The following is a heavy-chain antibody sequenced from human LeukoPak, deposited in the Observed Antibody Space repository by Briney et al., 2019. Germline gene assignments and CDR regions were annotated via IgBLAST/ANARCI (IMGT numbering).Heavy chain of an antibody. V-gene: IGHV1-24*01. J-gene: IGHJ4*02. Sequence: ASVKVSCKVSGYTLTELSMHWVRQAPGKGLEWMGGFDPEDGETIYAQKFQGRVTMITDTSTSTAYMELRSLRSDDTAVYYCARHGYCGSTSCYLDYWGQGTLVTVSS. CDR1: GYTLTELS. CDR2: FDPEDGET. CDR3: ARHGYCGSTSCYLDY. D-gene: IGHD2-2*01.